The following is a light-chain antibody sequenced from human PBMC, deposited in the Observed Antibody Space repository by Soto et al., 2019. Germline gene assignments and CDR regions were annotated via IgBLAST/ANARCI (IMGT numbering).Light chain of an antibody. Sequence: QSALTHPASVSGSPGQSITISGTGTSRDFGSHNLVSWYQQYPGKAPKLMIYEASKRPSGVSDRFSGSKSGNTASLTISGLQAEDEADYYCCSYAGSSTSPYVFGTGTKVTVL. V-gene: IGLV2-23*01. CDR2: EAS. CDR3: CSYAGSSTSPYV. CDR1: SRDFGSHNL. J-gene: IGLJ1*01.